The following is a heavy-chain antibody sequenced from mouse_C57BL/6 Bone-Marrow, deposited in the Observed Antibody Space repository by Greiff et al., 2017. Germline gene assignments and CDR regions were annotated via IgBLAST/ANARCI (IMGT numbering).Heavy chain of an antibody. CDR2: INPSSGYT. V-gene: IGHV1-4*01. CDR3: AITTVVAFDY. J-gene: IGHJ2*01. D-gene: IGHD1-1*01. CDR1: GYTFTSYT. Sequence: DASVKMSCKASGYTFTSYTMHWVKQRPGQGLEWIGYINPSSGYTKYNQKFKDKATLTADKSSSTAYMQLSSLTSEDSAVYYCAITTVVAFDYWGQGTTLTVSS.